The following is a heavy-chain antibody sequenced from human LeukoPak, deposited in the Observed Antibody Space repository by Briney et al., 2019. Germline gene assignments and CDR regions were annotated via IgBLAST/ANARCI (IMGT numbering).Heavy chain of an antibody. J-gene: IGHJ1*01. V-gene: IGHV1-18*01. CDR1: GYTFSGYG. CDR3: ARSAGDYGDYALYFLH. CDR2: ISAHNGNT. Sequence: ASVKVSCKASGYTFSGYGIAWVRQAPGQGLEWMGWISAHNGNTYHTQNFQGRVTMTTDTSTSTAYMEPRSLRSDDTAMYYCARSAGDYGDYALYFLHWGQGTLVTVSS. D-gene: IGHD4-17*01.